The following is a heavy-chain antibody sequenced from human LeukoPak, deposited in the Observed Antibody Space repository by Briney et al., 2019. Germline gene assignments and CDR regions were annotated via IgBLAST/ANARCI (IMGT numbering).Heavy chain of an antibody. CDR2: IKRRTDGGTS. J-gene: IGHJ4*02. Sequence: GGSLRLSCAASGFTFSNAWMSWVRQAPGKGLEWVGLIKRRTDGGTSNYAAPVKGRFAISRDDSEDTLFLQMDSLKSEDTGVYYCTTGYTSASHDAYWGQGTLVTVSS. CDR1: GFTFSNAW. V-gene: IGHV3-15*06. CDR3: TTGYTSASHDAY. D-gene: IGHD2-15*01.